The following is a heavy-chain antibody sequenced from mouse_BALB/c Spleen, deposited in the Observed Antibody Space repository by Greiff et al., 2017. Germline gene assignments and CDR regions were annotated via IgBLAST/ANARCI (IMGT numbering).Heavy chain of an antibody. J-gene: IGHJ4*01. D-gene: IGHD1-1*01. V-gene: IGHV1-69*02. CDR3: TRSGGLDYYGSSYAMDY. CDR2: IYPSDSYT. Sequence: VQLQQSGAELVRPGASVKLSCKASGYTFTSYWINWVKQRPGQGLEWIGNIYPSDSYTNYNQKFKDKATLTVDKSSSTAYMQLSSPTSEDSAVYYCTRSGGLDYYGSSYAMDYWGQGTSVTVSS. CDR1: GYTFTSYW.